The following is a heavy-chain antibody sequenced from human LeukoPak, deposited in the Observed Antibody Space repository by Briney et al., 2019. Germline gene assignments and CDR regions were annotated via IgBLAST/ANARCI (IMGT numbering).Heavy chain of an antibody. D-gene: IGHD3-9*01. J-gene: IGHJ3*02. V-gene: IGHV4-59*01. Sequence: PSETLSPTCTVSGGSISSYYWSWIRQPPGKGLEWIGYIYYSGSTNYNPSLKSRVTISVDTSKNQFSLKLSSVTAADTAVYYCARGLTAGRETGDIWGQGTMVTVSS. CDR3: ARGLTAGRETGDI. CDR2: IYYSGST. CDR1: GGSISSYY.